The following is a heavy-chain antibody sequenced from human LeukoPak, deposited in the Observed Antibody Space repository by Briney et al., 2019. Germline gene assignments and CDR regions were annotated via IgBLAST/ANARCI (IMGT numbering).Heavy chain of an antibody. CDR2: MNPNSGNT. CDR1: GYTFTSYD. Sequence: GASVKVSCKASGYTFTSYDINWVRQATGQGLESMGWMNPNSGNTGYAQKFQGRVTMTTNTSISTAYMELSSLRSEDTAVYYCARVRPRLVPKHSLDCWGQGTLVTVSS. D-gene: IGHD2-2*01. J-gene: IGHJ4*02. V-gene: IGHV1-8*01. CDR3: ARVRPRLVPKHSLDC.